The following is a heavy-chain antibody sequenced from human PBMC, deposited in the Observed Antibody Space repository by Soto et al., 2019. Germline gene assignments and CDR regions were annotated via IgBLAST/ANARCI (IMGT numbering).Heavy chain of an antibody. CDR3: ARQRAWNDAFDF. D-gene: IGHD1-1*01. J-gene: IGHJ4*02. Sequence: GESLKISCQGSGYSFSTYWIGWVRQMPGKGLEWMGVIYPQDSDTRYSPSFQGQVTFSVDRSLSTAYPQWDSLKASDTATYYCARQRAWNDAFDFWGQGTLVIVSS. CDR1: GYSFSTYW. V-gene: IGHV5-51*01. CDR2: IYPQDSDT.